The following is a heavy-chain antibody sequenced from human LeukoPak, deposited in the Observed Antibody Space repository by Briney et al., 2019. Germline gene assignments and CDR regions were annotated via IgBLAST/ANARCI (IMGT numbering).Heavy chain of an antibody. V-gene: IGHV4-61*02. D-gene: IGHD6-13*01. J-gene: IGHJ6*02. CDR2: IYTSGST. CDR1: GGSISSGSYY. Sequence: SQTLSLTCTVSGGSISSGSYYWSWIRQPAGKGLEWIGRIYTSGSTNHNPSLKSRVTISVDTSKNQFSLKLSSVTAADTAVYYCARSGYSSSWHYYYYGMDVWGQGTTVTVSS. CDR3: ARSGYSSSWHYYYYGMDV.